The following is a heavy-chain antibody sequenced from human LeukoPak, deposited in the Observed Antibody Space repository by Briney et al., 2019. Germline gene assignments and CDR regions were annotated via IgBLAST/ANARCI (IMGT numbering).Heavy chain of an antibody. CDR2: IKQDGSEI. V-gene: IGHV3-7*04. CDR1: GFTFSSYA. D-gene: IGHD4-23*01. Sequence: PGGSLRLSCAASGFTFSSYAMHWVRQAPGKGLEWVANIKQDGSEINYVDSVKGRFTISRDNAKNSMLLQINSLRAEDTAVYYCARADYGGNLFFDYWGQGALVTVSS. CDR3: ARADYGGNLFFDY. J-gene: IGHJ4*02.